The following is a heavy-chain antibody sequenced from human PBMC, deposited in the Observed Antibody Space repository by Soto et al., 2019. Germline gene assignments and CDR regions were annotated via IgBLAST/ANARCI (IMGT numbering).Heavy chain of an antibody. CDR1: GVTFSSFA. V-gene: IGHV3-23*01. J-gene: IGHJ4*02. D-gene: IGHD3-22*01. CDR3: ATKASNPQDYYDSSGYYPLSY. CDR2: ISGSGSST. Sequence: PGGSLRLACTASGVTFSSFAMSWVRQAPGKGLEWVSGISGSGSSTYYADSVRGRFTISRDNSKNTLYLQMNSLRAEDTAVYYCATKASNPQDYYDSSGYYPLSYWGQGTLVTVSS.